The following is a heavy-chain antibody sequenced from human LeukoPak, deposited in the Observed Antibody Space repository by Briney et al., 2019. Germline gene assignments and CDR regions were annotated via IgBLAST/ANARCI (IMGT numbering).Heavy chain of an antibody. J-gene: IGHJ3*02. Sequence: SETLSLTCAVYGGSFSGYYWSWIRQPPGKGLEWIGEINHSGSTNYNPSLKSRVTISVDTSKNQFSLELSSVTAADTAVYYCARFGTRARSGGSRFRGSPAFDIWGQGTMVTVSS. CDR1: GGSFSGYY. CDR2: INHSGST. D-gene: IGHD2-15*01. V-gene: IGHV4-34*01. CDR3: ARFGTRARSGGSRFRGSPAFDI.